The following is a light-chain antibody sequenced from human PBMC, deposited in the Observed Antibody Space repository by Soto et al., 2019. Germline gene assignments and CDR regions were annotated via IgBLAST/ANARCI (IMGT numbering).Light chain of an antibody. CDR1: SSDVGSYNL. J-gene: IGLJ3*02. CDR3: CSYAGSSTWV. CDR2: EVT. V-gene: IGLV2-23*02. Sequence: HSALTQPASVSGSPGQSITISCTGTSSDVGSYNLVSWYHQPPGKAPKLMIYEVTKRPSGVSNRFSGSKSGNTASLTISGLQAEDEADYYCCSYAGSSTWVFGGGTKLTVL.